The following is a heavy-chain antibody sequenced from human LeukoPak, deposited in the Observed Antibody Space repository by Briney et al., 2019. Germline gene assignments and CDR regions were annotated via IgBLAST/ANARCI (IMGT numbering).Heavy chain of an antibody. CDR1: GFTFSSYG. CDR3: AKDGDYYDSSGYLNY. D-gene: IGHD3-22*01. V-gene: IGHV3-33*06. CDR2: IWYDGSNK. J-gene: IGHJ4*02. Sequence: GRPLRLSCAASGFTFSSYGMHWVRQAPGKGLEWVAVIWYDGSNKYYADSVKGRFTISRDNSKNTQYLQMNSLRAEDTAVYYCAKDGDYYDSSGYLNYWGQGTLVTVSS.